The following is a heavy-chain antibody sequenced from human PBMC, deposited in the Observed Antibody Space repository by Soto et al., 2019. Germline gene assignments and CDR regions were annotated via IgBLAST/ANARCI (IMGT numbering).Heavy chain of an antibody. CDR3: AKDGGVSSWKYCSGGSCYYYYMDV. CDR1: GGTFSSYT. D-gene: IGHD2-15*01. J-gene: IGHJ6*03. V-gene: IGHV1-69*04. CDR2: IIPILGIA. Sequence: SAKVSCQASGGTFSSYTISWVRQPPGQGLERKGRIIPILGIANYAQKFQGRVTITADNSTSTAYMELSSLRSEDTAVYYCAKDGGVSSWKYCSGGSCYYYYMDVWGKGTTVTVSS.